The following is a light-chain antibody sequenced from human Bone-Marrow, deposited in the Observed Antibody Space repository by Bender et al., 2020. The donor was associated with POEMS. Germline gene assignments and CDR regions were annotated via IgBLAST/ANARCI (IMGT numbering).Light chain of an antibody. CDR2: GEN. J-gene: IGLJ3*02. Sequence: SSKLTQDPSVSVALGQTVRITCQGDSLRSFYANWYQQKPGQAPVLVIFGENNRPSGIPERFSGSNSGNTATLTITRVEAGDEADYYCQLWDSSSDLRVFGGGTKLTVL. CDR1: SLRSFY. CDR3: QLWDSSSDLRV. V-gene: IGLV3-19*01.